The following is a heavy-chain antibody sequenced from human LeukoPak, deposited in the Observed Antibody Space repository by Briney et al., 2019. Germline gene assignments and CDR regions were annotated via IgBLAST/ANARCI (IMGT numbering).Heavy chain of an antibody. V-gene: IGHV4-4*02. CDR1: GXSISSSDW. D-gene: IGHD3-10*01. Sequence: SGTLSLTFAVSGXSISSSDWWTWVRQPPGKGLQWIAEMYHTGSSNYNPSLKSRVTMSVDTSKNQFSLKLSSVTAADTAVYYCARAPYGSGRLREDWGQGTLVTVSS. J-gene: IGHJ4*02. CDR2: MYHTGSS. CDR3: ARAPYGSGRLRED.